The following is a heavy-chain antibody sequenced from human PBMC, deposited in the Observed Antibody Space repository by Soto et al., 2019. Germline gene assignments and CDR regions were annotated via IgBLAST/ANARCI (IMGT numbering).Heavy chain of an antibody. CDR1: GITISNYP. CDR2: ISGSGDRT. Sequence: EVQLLESGGGLVQPGGSLRLSCAASGITISNYPMSWVSQAPGKGLDWVPGISGSGDRTYYADSAKGRFTISKDISKNSLSLQLDNLGVEDTAVYFCVKDDGGYPSTAPHWGQGTLVTVSS. D-gene: IGHD3-22*01. V-gene: IGHV3-23*01. CDR3: VKDDGGYPSTAPH. J-gene: IGHJ1*01.